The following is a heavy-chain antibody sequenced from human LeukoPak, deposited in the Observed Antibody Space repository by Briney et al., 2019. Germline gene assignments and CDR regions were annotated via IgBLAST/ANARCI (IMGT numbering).Heavy chain of an antibody. CDR1: RYTFTGSY. D-gene: IGHD3-22*01. Sequence: ASVKVSCKASRYTFTGSYIHWVRQAPGQGLEWMGRINPNSGDTNYAQKFQGRVTMSRDTSISTAYMELSRLRSDDTAVYYCAREINSSAYYWGQGTLVTVSS. CDR2: INPNSGDT. V-gene: IGHV1-2*06. J-gene: IGHJ4*02. CDR3: AREINSSAYY.